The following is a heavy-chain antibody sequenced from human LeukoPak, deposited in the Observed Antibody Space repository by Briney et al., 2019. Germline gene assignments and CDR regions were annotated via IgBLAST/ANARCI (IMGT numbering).Heavy chain of an antibody. Sequence: GGSLRLSCAASGFTFSSYGMHWVRQAPGKGLEWVAFIRYDGSNKYYTDSVKGRFTISRDNSKNTLYLQMNSLRAEDTAVYYCANYDFWSGQRAFDIWGQGTMVTVSS. CDR1: GFTFSSYG. CDR3: ANYDFWSGQRAFDI. D-gene: IGHD3-3*01. CDR2: IRYDGSNK. V-gene: IGHV3-30*02. J-gene: IGHJ3*02.